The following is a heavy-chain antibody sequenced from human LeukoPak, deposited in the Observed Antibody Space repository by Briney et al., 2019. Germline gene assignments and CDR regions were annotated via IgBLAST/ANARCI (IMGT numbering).Heavy chain of an antibody. V-gene: IGHV3-48*01. D-gene: IGHD6-13*01. Sequence: GGSLRLSCAASGFTVSSNYMDWVRQAPGKGLEWVSYISSSSSIIYYADSVKGRFTISRDNAKNSLYLQMNSLRAEDTAVYYCARVGSRIAAAGTVYWGQGTLVTVSS. CDR2: ISSSSSII. J-gene: IGHJ4*02. CDR3: ARVGSRIAAAGTVY. CDR1: GFTVSSNY.